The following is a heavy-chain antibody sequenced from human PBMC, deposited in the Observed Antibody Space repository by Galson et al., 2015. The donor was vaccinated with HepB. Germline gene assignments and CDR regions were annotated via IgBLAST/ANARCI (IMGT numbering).Heavy chain of an antibody. CDR1: GFTFTTYW. Sequence: SLRLSCAASGFTFTTYWMHWVRQPPGKGLVWVSRITSDGSDTNYADYVKGRFTSSRDNAKNTLYLQMNSLRAEDTAVYYCARSSRRGDSFDIWGQGTMVTVSS. CDR2: ITSDGSDT. V-gene: IGHV3-74*01. D-gene: IGHD1-26*01. J-gene: IGHJ3*02. CDR3: ARSSRRGDSFDI.